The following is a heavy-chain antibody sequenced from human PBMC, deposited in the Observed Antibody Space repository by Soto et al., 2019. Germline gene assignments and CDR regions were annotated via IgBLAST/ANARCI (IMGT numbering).Heavy chain of an antibody. J-gene: IGHJ4*02. Sequence: SETLSLTCDVSGYSISSGYYWGWIRQPPGKGLEWIGSMYHSGRPQYAPSLKSRVTISVDTSRNQFSLRLTSVTAADTAVYYCARISTHEYDISDYYSPTYYFDSWSQGSLVTVSS. CDR2: MYHSGRP. V-gene: IGHV4-38-2*01. CDR3: ARISTHEYDISDYYSPTYYFDS. CDR1: GYSISSGYY. D-gene: IGHD3-22*01.